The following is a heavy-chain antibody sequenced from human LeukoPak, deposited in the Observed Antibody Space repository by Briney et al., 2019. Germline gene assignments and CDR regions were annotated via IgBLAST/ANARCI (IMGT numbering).Heavy chain of an antibody. V-gene: IGHV3-66*01. CDR3: ARAGISPPHYFFDY. Sequence: GGSLRLSCAASGFTVSSNYMSWVRQAPGKGLEWVSVIYSGGNTYYADSVKGRFTISRDNSKNTLYLQMNSLRAEDTAVYYCARAGISPPHYFFDYWGQGTLVTVSS. D-gene: IGHD2/OR15-2a*01. J-gene: IGHJ4*01. CDR2: IYSGGNT. CDR1: GFTVSSNY.